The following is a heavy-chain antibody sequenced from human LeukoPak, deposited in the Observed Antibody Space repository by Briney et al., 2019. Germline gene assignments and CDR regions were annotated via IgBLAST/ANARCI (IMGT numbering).Heavy chain of an antibody. Sequence: SETLSLTCAVSGGSLSSYYWSWIRQPPGKGLEWIGYIYYSGSTNYNPSLKSRVTISVDTSKNQFSLKLSSVTAADTAVYYCARFRVDTYWYFDLWGRGTLVTVPS. CDR2: IYYSGST. J-gene: IGHJ2*01. CDR1: GGSLSSYY. D-gene: IGHD5-18*01. V-gene: IGHV4-59*01. CDR3: ARFRVDTYWYFDL.